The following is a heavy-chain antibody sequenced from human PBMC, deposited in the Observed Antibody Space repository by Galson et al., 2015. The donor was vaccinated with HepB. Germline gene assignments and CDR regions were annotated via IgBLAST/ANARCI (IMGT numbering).Heavy chain of an antibody. J-gene: IGHJ4*02. D-gene: IGHD3-10*01. CDR1: GFTFSSYA. Sequence: SLRLSCAASGFTFSSYAMHWVRQAPGKGLEWVAVISYDGSNKYYADSVKGRFTISRDNSKNTLYLQMNSLRAEDTAVYYCARAGYYYGSGSYYNSRGYFDYWGQGTLVTVSS. CDR2: ISYDGSNK. CDR3: ARAGYYYGSGSYYNSRGYFDY. V-gene: IGHV3-30*04.